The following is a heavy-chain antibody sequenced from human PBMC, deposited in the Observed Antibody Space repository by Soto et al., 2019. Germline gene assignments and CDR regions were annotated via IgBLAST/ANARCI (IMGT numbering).Heavy chain of an antibody. CDR2: ISAYNGNT. D-gene: IGHD3-16*01. CDR3: ARDPGGVGVYYYYYMDV. V-gene: IGHV1-18*01. J-gene: IGHJ6*03. Sequence: GASVKVSCKASGYTFTSYGISWVRQAPGQGLEWMGWISAYNGNTNYAQKLQGRVTMTTDTSTSTAYMELRSLRSDDTAVYYCARDPGGVGVYYYYYMDVWGKGTTVTVSS. CDR1: GYTFTSYG.